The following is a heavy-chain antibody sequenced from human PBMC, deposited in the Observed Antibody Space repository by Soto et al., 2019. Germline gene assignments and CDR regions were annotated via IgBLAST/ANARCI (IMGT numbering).Heavy chain of an antibody. Sequence: GASVKVTWEARRGALSSYTLSWVRQAPGQGLEWMGRIIPILGIANYAQKFQGRVTITADKSTSTAYMELSSLRSEDTAVYYCAREASSGWLVYWGQGTLVTVSS. CDR1: RGALSSYT. D-gene: IGHD6-19*01. J-gene: IGHJ4*02. CDR3: AREASSGWLVY. V-gene: IGHV1-69*04. CDR2: IIPILGIA.